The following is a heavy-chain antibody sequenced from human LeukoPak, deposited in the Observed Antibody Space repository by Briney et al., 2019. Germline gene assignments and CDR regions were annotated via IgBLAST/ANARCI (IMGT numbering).Heavy chain of an antibody. D-gene: IGHD3-9*01. Sequence: SETLSLTCTVSGGSISSSNYYWGWIRQPPGKGLEWIGSIYYSGSTYYSPSLKSRVTISVDTSKNQFSLKLSSVTAADTAVYYCARVTPTYYDILTGYYMGDYWGQGTLVTVSS. CDR3: ARVTPTYYDILTGYYMGDY. CDR1: GGSISSSNYY. CDR2: IYYSGST. V-gene: IGHV4-39*07. J-gene: IGHJ4*02.